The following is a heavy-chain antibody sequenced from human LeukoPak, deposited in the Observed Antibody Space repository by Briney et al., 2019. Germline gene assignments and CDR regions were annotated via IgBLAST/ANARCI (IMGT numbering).Heavy chain of an antibody. CDR3: ARGPYYGSGTFDY. CDR1: GFTFSTYG. CDR2: ISYDGSDK. J-gene: IGHJ4*02. V-gene: IGHV3-30*03. D-gene: IGHD3-10*01. Sequence: GGSLRLSCAASGFTFSTYGMHWVRQAPGKGLEWVGVISYDGSDKYYADSVEGLFTISRDNSNNILYLQVNSLRAEDTAVYYCARGPYYGSGTFDYWGQGTLVTVSS.